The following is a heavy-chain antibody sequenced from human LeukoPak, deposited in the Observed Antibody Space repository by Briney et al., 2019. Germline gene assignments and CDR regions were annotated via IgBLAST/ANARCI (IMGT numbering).Heavy chain of an antibody. V-gene: IGHV3-30*02. CDR3: AKDLRAVAGMNFDY. Sequence: GGSLRLSCVASGFTFSSNGMHWVRQAPGKGLEWVTFIQYDGSKKYYADSVKGRFTISRDNSKNTLYLQMNSLRAEDTAVYYCAKDLRAVAGMNFDYWGQGTLVTVSS. CDR1: GFTFSSNG. D-gene: IGHD6-19*01. CDR2: IQYDGSKK. J-gene: IGHJ4*02.